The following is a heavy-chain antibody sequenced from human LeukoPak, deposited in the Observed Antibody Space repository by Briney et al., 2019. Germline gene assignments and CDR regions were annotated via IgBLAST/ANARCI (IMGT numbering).Heavy chain of an antibody. J-gene: IGHJ4*02. CDR2: ISYDGSNK. CDR1: GFTFSSYG. Sequence: GGSLRLSCAASGFTFSSYGMHWVRQAPGKGLEWVAVISYDGSNKYYADSVKGRFTISRDNSKNTLYLQMNSLRAEDTAVYYCAKLTTVVTPVDYWGQGTLVTVPS. CDR3: AKLTTVVTPVDY. D-gene: IGHD4-23*01. V-gene: IGHV3-30*18.